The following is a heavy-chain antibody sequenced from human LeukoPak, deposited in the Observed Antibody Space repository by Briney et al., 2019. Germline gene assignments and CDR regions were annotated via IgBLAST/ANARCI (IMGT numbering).Heavy chain of an antibody. CDR2: ISGRGGST. J-gene: IGHJ4*02. V-gene: IGHV3-23*01. CDR3: AKDRQYFDWLFTLDY. CDR1: GFTFSSYA. Sequence: GGSLRLSCADSGFTFSSYAVRWVRQAPGKGVEWGSAISGRGGSTYYAHSVQGRFTISRDNSKNTLYLQINSLRAEDTAVYYCAKDRQYFDWLFTLDYWGQGTLVTVSS. D-gene: IGHD3-9*01.